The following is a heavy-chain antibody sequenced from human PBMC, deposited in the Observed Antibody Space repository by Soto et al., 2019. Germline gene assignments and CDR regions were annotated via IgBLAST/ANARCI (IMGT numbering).Heavy chain of an antibody. J-gene: IGHJ4*02. D-gene: IGHD6-19*01. CDR3: ARLKGSGWSYFDY. V-gene: IGHV1-3*01. CDR1: GYTFTSYA. Sequence: ASVKVSCKASGYTFTSYAMHWVRQAPGQRLEWMGWINAGNGNTKYSQKFQGRVTITRDTSASTAYMELSSLRSEDTAVYYCARLKGSGWSYFDYWGQGTLVTVSS. CDR2: INAGNGNT.